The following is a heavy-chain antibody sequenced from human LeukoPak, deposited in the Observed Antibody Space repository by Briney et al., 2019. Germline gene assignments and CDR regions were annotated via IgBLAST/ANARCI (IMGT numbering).Heavy chain of an antibody. V-gene: IGHV1-2*02. CDR3: ARDRYSGVNWFDP. Sequence: ASVKVSCKFSGYTFTDYYMPWVRRSPGQGLEGLGGINPINGCRNCAQKYQGRVSMASNTSISTAYMELSRLRSDDTAVYYCARDRYSGVNWFDPWGQGTLVTVSS. J-gene: IGHJ5*02. D-gene: IGHD7-27*01. CDR1: GYTFTDYY. CDR2: INPINGCR.